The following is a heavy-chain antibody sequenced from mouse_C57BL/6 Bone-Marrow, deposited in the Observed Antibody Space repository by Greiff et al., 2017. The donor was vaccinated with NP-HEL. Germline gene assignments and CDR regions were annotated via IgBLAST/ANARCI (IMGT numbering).Heavy chain of an antibody. J-gene: IGHJ4*01. CDR3: AKREDLDYEGAMDY. CDR2: IWGDGST. Sequence: VMLVESGPGLVAPSQSLSITCTVSGFSLTSYGVSWVRQPPGKGLEWLGVIWGDGSTNYHSALISRLSISKDNSKSQVFLKLNSLQTDDTATYYCAKREDLDYEGAMDYWGQGTSVTVSS. CDR1: GFSLTSYG. V-gene: IGHV2-3*01. D-gene: IGHD2-4*01.